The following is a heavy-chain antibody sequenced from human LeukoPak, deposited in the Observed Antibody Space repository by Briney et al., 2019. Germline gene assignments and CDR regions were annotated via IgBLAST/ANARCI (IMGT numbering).Heavy chain of an antibody. Sequence: PSETLSLTCAVYGGSFSGYYWSWIRQPPGKGLEWIGEINHSGSTNYNPSLKSRVTISVDTSKNQFSLKLSSVTAADTAVYYCERGRVNWNYYYYGMDVWGQGTTVTVSS. CDR3: ERGRVNWNYYYYGMDV. J-gene: IGHJ6*02. CDR1: GGSFSGYY. CDR2: INHSGST. V-gene: IGHV4-34*01. D-gene: IGHD1-1*01.